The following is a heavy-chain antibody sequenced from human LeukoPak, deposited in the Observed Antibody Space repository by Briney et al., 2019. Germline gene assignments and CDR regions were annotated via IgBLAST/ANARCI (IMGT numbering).Heavy chain of an antibody. Sequence: GGSLRLSCVASGFIFSSYAMSWVRQFPGKGLEWVSSISVSGDRTYYPDSVKGRFTISRDNSENTLYLQMNSLRAEDTAVYYCAKDLLVYYYDSSGSNDAFDIWGRGTMVTVSS. J-gene: IGHJ3*02. CDR3: AKDLLVYYYDSSGSNDAFDI. D-gene: IGHD3-22*01. CDR1: GFIFSSYA. CDR2: ISVSGDRT. V-gene: IGHV3-23*01.